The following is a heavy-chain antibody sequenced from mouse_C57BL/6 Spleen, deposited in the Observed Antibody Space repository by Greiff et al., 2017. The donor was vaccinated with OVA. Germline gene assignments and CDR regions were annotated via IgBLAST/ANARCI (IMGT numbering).Heavy chain of an antibody. CDR2: IDPSDSYT. D-gene: IGHD1-1*01. CDR3: AREYVITRYFDV. Sequence: QVQLQQPGAELVKPGASVKLSCKASGYTFTSYWMQWVKQRPGQGLEWIGEIDPSDSYTNYNQKFKGKATLTVDTASSTAYMQLSSLTSEDSAVYYCAREYVITRYFDVWGTGTTVTVSS. V-gene: IGHV1-50*01. CDR1: GYTFTSYW. J-gene: IGHJ1*03.